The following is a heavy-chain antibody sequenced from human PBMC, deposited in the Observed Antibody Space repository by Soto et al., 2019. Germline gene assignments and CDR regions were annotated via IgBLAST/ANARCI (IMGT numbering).Heavy chain of an antibody. V-gene: IGHV3-23*01. J-gene: IGHJ4*02. CDR1: GFIFSSFA. CDR3: AKDPDISGWYQTDLDY. D-gene: IGHD6-19*01. CDR2: ISNNGGST. Sequence: GGSLRLSCAASGFIFSSFAMSWVRQAPGKGLEWVSTISNNGGSTYSADSVKGRFTISRDNSKNTLYLQMNSLRAEDTAVYYCAKDPDISGWYQTDLDYWGQGTLVTSPQ.